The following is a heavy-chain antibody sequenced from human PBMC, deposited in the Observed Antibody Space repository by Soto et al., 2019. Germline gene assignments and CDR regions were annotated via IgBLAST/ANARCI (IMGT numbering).Heavy chain of an antibody. J-gene: IGHJ6*03. D-gene: IGHD3-3*01. CDR3: ARASDETTPRVVDYYYMDV. CDR1: GYTFTSYG. CDR2: SSAYNGNT. Sequence: QVQLVQSGAEVKKPGASVTVSCKASGYTFTSYGISWVRQAPGQGLEWMGWSSAYNGNTNYAQKPQRRVTMTTNTSTSTAYMELRSVRSEDTAVYYCARASDETTPRVVDYYYMDVWGKGTTVTVSS. V-gene: IGHV1-18*01.